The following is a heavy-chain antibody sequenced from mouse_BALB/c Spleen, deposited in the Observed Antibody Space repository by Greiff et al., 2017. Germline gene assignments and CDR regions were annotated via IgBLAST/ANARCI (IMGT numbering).Heavy chain of an antibody. Sequence: VQLVESGAELARPGASVKMSCKASGYTFTSYTMHWVKQRPGQGLEWIGYINPSSGYTNYNQKFKDKATLTADKSSSTAYMQLSSLTSEDSAVYYCASSLRPPFAYWGQGTLVTVSA. V-gene: IGHV1-4*01. CDR1: GYTFTSYT. D-gene: IGHD1-2*01. CDR2: INPSSGYT. J-gene: IGHJ3*01. CDR3: ASSLRPPFAY.